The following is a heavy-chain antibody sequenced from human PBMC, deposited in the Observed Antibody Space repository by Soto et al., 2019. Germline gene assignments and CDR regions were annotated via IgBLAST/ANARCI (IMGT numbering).Heavy chain of an antibody. J-gene: IGHJ6*02. CDR1: GYTFTSYG. V-gene: IGHV1-18*01. CDR3: ARDCSSTSCYGYGMDV. Sequence: ASVKVSCKASGYTFTSYGISWVRQAPGQGLEWMGWISAYNGNTNYAQKLQGRVTMTTDTSTSTAYMELRSLRSDDTAVYYCARDCSSTSCYGYGMDVWGQGTTVTVSS. D-gene: IGHD2-2*01. CDR2: ISAYNGNT.